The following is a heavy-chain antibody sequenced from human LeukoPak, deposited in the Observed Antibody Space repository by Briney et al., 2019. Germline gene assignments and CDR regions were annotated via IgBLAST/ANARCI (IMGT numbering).Heavy chain of an antibody. CDR1: GFTFSRYW. Sequence: GGSLRLSCAASGFTFSRYWMHWVRQAPGKGLVWVSRISPDGSRTTYADSVKGRFTISRDNAKNTVYLQMNSLRAEDTAVYYCAAPPVYCSSTSCSTYAFDIWGQGTMVTVSS. V-gene: IGHV3-74*01. J-gene: IGHJ3*02. D-gene: IGHD2-2*01. CDR2: ISPDGSRT. CDR3: AAPPVYCSSTSCSTYAFDI.